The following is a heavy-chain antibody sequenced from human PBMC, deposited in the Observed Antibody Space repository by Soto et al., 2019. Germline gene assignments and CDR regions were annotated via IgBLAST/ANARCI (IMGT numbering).Heavy chain of an antibody. J-gene: IGHJ4*02. D-gene: IGHD6-6*01. CDR3: AREYSSSYDY. CDR1: SGSISSDGYY. CDR2: IYHSGTT. Sequence: SETLSLTCTVSSGSISSDGYYWAWIRQHPGQGLEWIGYIYHSGTTYYNPSLRSRVTISVDTSKNQFSLNLTSVTAADTALYYCAREYSSSYDYWGQGTLVTVSS. V-gene: IGHV4-31*03.